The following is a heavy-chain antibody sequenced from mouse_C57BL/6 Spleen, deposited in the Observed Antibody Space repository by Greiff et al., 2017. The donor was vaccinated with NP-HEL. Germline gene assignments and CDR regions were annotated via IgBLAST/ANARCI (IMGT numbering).Heavy chain of an antibody. CDR3: ARSNYYYDRVYWYFDV. CDR1: GYTFTSYW. D-gene: IGHD2-4*01. CDR2: IYPGSGST. V-gene: IGHV1-55*01. J-gene: IGHJ1*03. Sequence: QVQLKQPGAELVKPGASVKMSCKASGYTFTSYWITWVKQRPGQGLEWIGDIYPGSGSTNYNEKFKSKATLTVDTSSSTAYMQLSSLTSEDSAVYYCARSNYYYDRVYWYFDVWGTGTTVTVSS.